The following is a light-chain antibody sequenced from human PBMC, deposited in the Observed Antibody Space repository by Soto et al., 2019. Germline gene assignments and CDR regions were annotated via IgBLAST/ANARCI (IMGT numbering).Light chain of an antibody. Sequence: DIPMTQSPSTLSASVGDRVTITCRASQSISSWLAWYQQKPGKAPKLLIYKASSLESGVPSRFSGSGSGTELTLTISSLQPDDFATYYCQPYHTWWTFGQGTKVEI. CDR2: KAS. J-gene: IGKJ1*01. CDR3: QPYHTWWT. CDR1: QSISSW. V-gene: IGKV1-5*03.